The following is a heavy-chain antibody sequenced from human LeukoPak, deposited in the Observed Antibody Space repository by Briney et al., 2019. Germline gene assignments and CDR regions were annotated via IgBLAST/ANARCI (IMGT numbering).Heavy chain of an antibody. CDR1: GYSISSGYY. V-gene: IGHV4-38-2*01. Sequence: SETLSLTCAVSGYSISSGYYWGWIRQPPGKGLEWIGRIYYSGSTYYNPSLKSRVTISVDTSKNQFSLKLSSVTAADTAVYYCARREGVSYYDFWSGPSRAFDIWGQGTMVTVSS. D-gene: IGHD3-3*01. J-gene: IGHJ3*02. CDR2: IYYSGST. CDR3: ARREGVSYYDFWSGPSRAFDI.